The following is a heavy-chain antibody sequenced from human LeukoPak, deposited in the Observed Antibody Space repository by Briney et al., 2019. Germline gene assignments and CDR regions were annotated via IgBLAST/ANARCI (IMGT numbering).Heavy chain of an antibody. CDR2: IYGSGST. J-gene: IGHJ4*02. CDR1: GVSISNYF. CDR3: ARWNAVTTSIDY. V-gene: IGHV4-4*07. Sequence: SETLSLTCTVSGVSISNYFWTWIRQPAGNGLEWIGRIYGSGSTNYNPSLKSRVTMSVDTSKHQFSLKLSSVTAADTAVYYCARWNAVTTSIDYWGQGILVAVSS. D-gene: IGHD4-17*01.